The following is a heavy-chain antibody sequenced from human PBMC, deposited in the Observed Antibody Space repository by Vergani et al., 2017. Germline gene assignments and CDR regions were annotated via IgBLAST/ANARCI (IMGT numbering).Heavy chain of an antibody. D-gene: IGHD3-10*01. V-gene: IGHV1-46*01. J-gene: IGHJ5*02. CDR3: ARAYGSGSPYNWFDP. Sequence: QVQLVQSGAAVKKPGASVKVSCKTSGYTFTTYYVHWVRQAPGQGLEWMGVISPRGGTTAFAERFQGRVAMTRDTSTSTVYMELSSLRSDDTAVYYCARAYGSGSPYNWFDPWGQGTLVTVSS. CDR1: GYTFTTYY. CDR2: ISPRGGTT.